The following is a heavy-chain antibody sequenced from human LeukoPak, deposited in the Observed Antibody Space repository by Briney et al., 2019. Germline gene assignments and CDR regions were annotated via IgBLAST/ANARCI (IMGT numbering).Heavy chain of an antibody. CDR3: ARALDHSGGGYLYYFDY. J-gene: IGHJ4*02. CDR2: INPNSGGT. D-gene: IGHD2-15*01. Sequence: ASVKVSCKASGYTFTGYYIHWVRQAPGQGLEWMAWINPNSGGTNYAQKFQGRVTMTRDTTISTTYMELHRLRSDDTAVYYCARALDHSGGGYLYYFDYWGQGTLVTVSS. CDR1: GYTFTGYY. V-gene: IGHV1-2*02.